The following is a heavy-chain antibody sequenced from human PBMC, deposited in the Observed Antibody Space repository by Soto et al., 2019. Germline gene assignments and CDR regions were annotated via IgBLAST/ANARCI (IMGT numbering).Heavy chain of an antibody. V-gene: IGHV4-30-2*01. D-gene: IGHD2-2*01. CDR3: AGVPDY. CDR2: MYHSGST. J-gene: IGHJ4*02. Sequence: QLQLQESGSGLVKPSQTLSLTCAVSGGSISSGCYSWSWIRQPPGKGLEWIGYMYHSGSTYYNPSLKSRVTLSIARSKNQFSLQLSSVTASDTAVYYGAGVPDYWVQGILVTVSS. CDR1: GGSISSGCYS.